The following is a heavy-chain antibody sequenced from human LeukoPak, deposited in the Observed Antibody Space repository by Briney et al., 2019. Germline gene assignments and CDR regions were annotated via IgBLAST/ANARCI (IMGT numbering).Heavy chain of an antibody. CDR1: GGSISIYY. CDR2: IYYSGST. CDR3: ARRRGGQFDWLLYVGEAFDI. J-gene: IGHJ3*02. V-gene: IGHV4-59*01. D-gene: IGHD3-9*01. Sequence: PSETLSLTCTVSGGSISIYYWSWIRQPPGKGLEWIGYIYYSGSTNYNPSLKSRVTISVDTSKNQFSLKLTSVTAADTAVYYCARRRGGQFDWLLYVGEAFDIWGQGTMVTVSS.